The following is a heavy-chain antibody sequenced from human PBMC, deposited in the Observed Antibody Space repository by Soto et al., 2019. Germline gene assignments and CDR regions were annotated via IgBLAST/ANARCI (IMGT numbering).Heavy chain of an antibody. D-gene: IGHD2-21*01. V-gene: IGHV3-7*01. J-gene: IGHJ6*03. CDR3: ARGSSSSQTYCGGDCYLTPTPNYYYYYMDV. CDR1: EFTFISYW. CDR2: IKKEGSGK. Sequence: PGGPLRPSCEAFEFTFISYWLAWFRQAQGKGREWWATIKKEGSGKYYVDSVKGRFTISRDNAKNSLYLQMNSLRAEDTAVYYCARGSSSSQTYCGGDCYLTPTPNYYYYYMDVWGEGTTVTVSS.